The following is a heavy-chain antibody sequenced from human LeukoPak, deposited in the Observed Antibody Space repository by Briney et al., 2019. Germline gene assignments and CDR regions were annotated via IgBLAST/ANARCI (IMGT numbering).Heavy chain of an antibody. Sequence: ALVKVSCKASGYIFTDYAIHWLRQAPGQRPEWMGWMNGGNGNTKYSQKFQGRITLIRDTSAATAYMELSSLRHDDLAVYYCARHFGYYDILTGWSGAFDIWGQGTMVTVSS. J-gene: IGHJ3*02. CDR1: GYIFTDYA. D-gene: IGHD3-9*01. CDR3: ARHFGYYDILTGWSGAFDI. CDR2: MNGGNGNT. V-gene: IGHV1-3*01.